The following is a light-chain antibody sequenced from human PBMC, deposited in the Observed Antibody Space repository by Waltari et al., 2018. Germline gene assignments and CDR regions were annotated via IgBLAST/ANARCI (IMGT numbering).Light chain of an antibody. V-gene: IGLV2-11*01. J-gene: IGLJ2*01. CDR1: SSDVGAYRY. Sequence: QSALTQPRSVSGSPGESVTISCFGTSSDVGAYRYVSWYQKHPDKAPKLLISDVTNRRPVVPDRFSGSKSDNTASLTISGLRGEDEADYYCCSYAGNENWLFGGGTRLTV. CDR3: CSYAGNENWL. CDR2: DVT.